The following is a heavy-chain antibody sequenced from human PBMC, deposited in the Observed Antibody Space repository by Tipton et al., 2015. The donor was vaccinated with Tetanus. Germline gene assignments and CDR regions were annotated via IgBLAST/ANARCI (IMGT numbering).Heavy chain of an antibody. D-gene: IGHD2-21*01. CDR1: GFTFSSYG. CDR2: IWYDGSNK. J-gene: IGHJ4*02. Sequence: SLRLSCAASGFTFSSYGMHWVRQAPGKGLEWVAVIWYDGSNKYYADSVKGRFTISRDNPKNTLYLQMSSLRAEDTAVYYCARGTSRIVYYFDYWGQGTLVTVSS. V-gene: IGHV3-33*01. CDR3: ARGTSRIVYYFDY.